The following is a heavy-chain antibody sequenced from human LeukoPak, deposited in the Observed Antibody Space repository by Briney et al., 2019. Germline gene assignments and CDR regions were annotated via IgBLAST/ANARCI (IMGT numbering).Heavy chain of an antibody. V-gene: IGHV4-4*07. CDR3: ARRENDFWSGYYLVFDY. J-gene: IGHJ4*02. Sequence: SETLSLTCTVSGGSISSYYWSWIRQPAGKGLEWIGRIYTSGSTNYNPSLKSRVTMSVDTSKNQFSLKLSSVTAADTAVYYCARRENDFWSGYYLVFDYWGQGTLVTVSS. CDR2: IYTSGST. CDR1: GGSISSYY. D-gene: IGHD3-3*01.